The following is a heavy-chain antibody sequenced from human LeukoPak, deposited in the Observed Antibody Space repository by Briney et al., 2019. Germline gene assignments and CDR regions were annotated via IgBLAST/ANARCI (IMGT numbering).Heavy chain of an antibody. D-gene: IGHD2-21*02. CDR2: IYYSGST. CDR1: GGSISGYY. Sequence: SETLSLTCTVSGGSISGYYRSWIRQPPGKGREWIAYIYYSGSTNYNPSLKSRVTISVETSKKQFSLKRSSVTAADTAVYYCARVAYCGGDCYSFYYWGQGTLVTVSS. V-gene: IGHV4-59*01. J-gene: IGHJ4*02. CDR3: ARVAYCGGDCYSFYY.